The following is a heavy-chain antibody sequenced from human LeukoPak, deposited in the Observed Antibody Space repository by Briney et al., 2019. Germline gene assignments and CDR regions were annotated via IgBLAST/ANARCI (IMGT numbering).Heavy chain of an antibody. Sequence: GGSLRLSCAASGFTFSSYWMSWVRQAPGKGLEWVANIKQDGSEKYYVDSVKGRFTISRDSAKNSLYLQMNSLRAEDTAVYYCARAFTNPRAPAILPYDMDVWGQGTTVTVSS. V-gene: IGHV3-7*03. CDR1: GFTFSSYW. J-gene: IGHJ6*02. D-gene: IGHD2-8*01. CDR3: ARAFTNPRAPAILPYDMDV. CDR2: IKQDGSEK.